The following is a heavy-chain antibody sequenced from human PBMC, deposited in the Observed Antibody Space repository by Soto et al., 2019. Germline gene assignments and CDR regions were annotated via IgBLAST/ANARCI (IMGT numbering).Heavy chain of an antibody. CDR1: GGSFSGYY. D-gene: IGHD4-17*01. J-gene: IGHJ4*02. Sequence: QVQLQQWGAGLLKPSETLSLTCAVYGGSFSGYYWGWIRQPPGKGLEWIGEIIHSGSTTNNPSLKSRVTISVDTSKNQFSLKLSSVTAADTAVYYCARGLADDYGDPSGDYWGQGTLVTVSS. V-gene: IGHV4-34*01. CDR3: ARGLADDYGDPSGDY. CDR2: IIHSGST.